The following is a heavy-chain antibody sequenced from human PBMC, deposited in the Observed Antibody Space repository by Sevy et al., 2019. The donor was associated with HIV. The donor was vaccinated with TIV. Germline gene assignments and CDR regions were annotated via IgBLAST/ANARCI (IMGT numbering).Heavy chain of an antibody. CDR1: GFTFSNAW. Sequence: GGSLRLSCAASGFTFSNAWMSWVRQAPGKGLEWVGRIKSKTDGGTTDYAAPVKGRFTISRDDSKNTLYLQMNSLKTDDTAVYYCTTDLGGSYSDYYYYGMDVWGQGTTVTVSS. CDR3: TTDLGGSYSDYYYYGMDV. J-gene: IGHJ6*02. V-gene: IGHV3-15*01. D-gene: IGHD1-26*01. CDR2: IKSKTDGGTT.